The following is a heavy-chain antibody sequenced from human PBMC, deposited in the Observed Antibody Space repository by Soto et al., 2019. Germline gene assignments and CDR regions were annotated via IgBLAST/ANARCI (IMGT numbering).Heavy chain of an antibody. Sequence: QVQLQESGPGLVKPSQTLSLTCTVSGGSISSGDYYWSWIRQPPGKGLEWIGYIYYSGSTYHNPSLKSRVTMSVDTSKNQFSLKLSSVTAADTAVYYCARGGGSDYSNSHYYFDYWGQGTLVTVSS. CDR2: IYYSGST. V-gene: IGHV4-30-4*01. CDR3: ARGGGSDYSNSHYYFDY. J-gene: IGHJ4*02. CDR1: GGSISSGDYY. D-gene: IGHD4-4*01.